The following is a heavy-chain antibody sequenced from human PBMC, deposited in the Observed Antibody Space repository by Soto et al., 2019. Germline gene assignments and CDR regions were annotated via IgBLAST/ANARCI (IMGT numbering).Heavy chain of an antibody. CDR2: ISYDGSNK. J-gene: IGHJ3*02. CDR3: ARASFLGYGESFGAFDI. V-gene: IGHV3-30-3*01. CDR1: GFTFSSYA. Sequence: GWSLRLSCAASGFTFSSYAMHWVRQAPGKGLEWVAVISYDGSNKYYADSVKGRFTISRDNSKNTLYLQMNSLRAEDTAVYYCARASFLGYGESFGAFDIWGRGTMVTVSS. D-gene: IGHD4-17*01.